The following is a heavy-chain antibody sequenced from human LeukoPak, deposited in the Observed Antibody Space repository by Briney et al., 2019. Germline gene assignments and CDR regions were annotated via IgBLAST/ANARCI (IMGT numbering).Heavy chain of an antibody. CDR1: GFTFSSYW. Sequence: GGSLRLSCAASGFTFSSYWMHWVRQAPGKGLVWVSRINSDGSSTSYADSVKGRFTISRDNAKNTLYLQMNSLRAEDTAVYYCARVIGGYGRFDYWDQGTLVTVSS. CDR3: ARVIGGYGRFDY. V-gene: IGHV3-74*01. J-gene: IGHJ4*02. D-gene: IGHD5-12*01. CDR2: INSDGSST.